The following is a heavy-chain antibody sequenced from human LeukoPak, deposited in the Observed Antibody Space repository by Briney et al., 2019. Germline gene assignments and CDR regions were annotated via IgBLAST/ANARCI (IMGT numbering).Heavy chain of an antibody. CDR2: ISSTSSAI. V-gene: IGHV3-48*04. Sequence: GGSLRLSCTAPGFKFSPFSMNWARQAPGKGLEWLSYISSTSSAIYYADSVKGRFTISRDNAKNSLYLQMDSLRAEDTAIYYCARVIGSYGDSAYWGQGTLVTVSS. CDR3: ARVIGSYGDSAY. J-gene: IGHJ4*02. D-gene: IGHD3-16*01. CDR1: GFKFSPFS.